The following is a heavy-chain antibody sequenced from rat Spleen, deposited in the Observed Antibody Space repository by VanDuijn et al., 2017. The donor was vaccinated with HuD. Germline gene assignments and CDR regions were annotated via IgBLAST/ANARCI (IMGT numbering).Heavy chain of an antibody. J-gene: IGHJ2*01. D-gene: IGHD5-1*01. CDR3: ARPHWGLFDY. V-gene: IGHV5-7*01. CDR2: ISYDGSST. Sequence: EVQLVESGGGLVQPGWSLRLSCAASGFSFSDYNMAWVRQAPKKGLEWVATISYDGSSTYYRDSVKGRFTISRDNAKSTLYLQMDSLRSEDTATYYCARPHWGLFDYWGRGVMVTVSS. CDR1: GFSFSDYN.